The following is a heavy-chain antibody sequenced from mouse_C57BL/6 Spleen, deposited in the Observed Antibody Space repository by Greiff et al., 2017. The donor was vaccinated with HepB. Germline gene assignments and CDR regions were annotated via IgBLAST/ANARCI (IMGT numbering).Heavy chain of an antibody. CDR3: STAQATRFAY. CDR1: GYAFSSSW. Sequence: QVQLKQSGPELVKPGASVKISCKASGYAFSSSWMNWVKQRPGKGLEWIGRIYPGDGDTNYNGKFKGKATLTADKSSSTAYMQLSSLTSEDSAVYFCSTAQATRFAYWGQGTLVTVSA. CDR2: IYPGDGDT. V-gene: IGHV1-82*01. J-gene: IGHJ3*01. D-gene: IGHD3-2*02.